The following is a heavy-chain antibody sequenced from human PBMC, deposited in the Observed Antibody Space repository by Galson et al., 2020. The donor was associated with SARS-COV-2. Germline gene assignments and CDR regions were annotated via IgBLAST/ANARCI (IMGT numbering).Heavy chain of an antibody. CDR1: GGSISSSSYY. CDR3: ARHRLPDLVSYAFDS. J-gene: IGHJ3*02. CDR2: IYYSGST. V-gene: IGHV4-39*01. D-gene: IGHD2-8*01. Sequence: SETLSLTCTVSGGSISSSSYYWGWIRQPPGKGLEWIGSIYYSGSTYYNPSLKSRVTISVDTSKNQFSLKLSSVTAADMAVYYCARHRLPDLVSYAFDSWGQGTMVTVAS.